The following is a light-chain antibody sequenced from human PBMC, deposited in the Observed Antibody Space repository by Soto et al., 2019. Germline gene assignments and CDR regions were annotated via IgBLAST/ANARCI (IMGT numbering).Light chain of an antibody. J-gene: IGKJ2*01. Sequence: EIVLTQSPGTLSLSPGDRATFSCRASQTIGRNFLAWYQQKPGQGPRLLIYGASIRATGIPDRFSVSGSGTDFTLTIIRLEPEDWGMYYCQHYASLPTTFGQGTKLEIK. V-gene: IGKV3-20*01. CDR3: QHYASLPTT. CDR1: QTIGRNF. CDR2: GAS.